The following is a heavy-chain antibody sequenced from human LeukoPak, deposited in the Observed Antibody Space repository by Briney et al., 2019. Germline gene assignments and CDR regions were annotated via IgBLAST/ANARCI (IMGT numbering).Heavy chain of an antibody. CDR1: GFTSSDYY. J-gene: IGHJ4*02. Sequence: PGRSLRLSCAASGFTSSDYYMSWIRQAPGQGLEWVSYISSSGSTIYYTDSVKGRFTISRDNAKNSLYLQMNSLRAEDTAVYYCARGPFWSGYYDDWGQGTLVTVSS. CDR2: ISSSGSTI. V-gene: IGHV3-11*01. D-gene: IGHD3-3*01. CDR3: ARGPFWSGYYDD.